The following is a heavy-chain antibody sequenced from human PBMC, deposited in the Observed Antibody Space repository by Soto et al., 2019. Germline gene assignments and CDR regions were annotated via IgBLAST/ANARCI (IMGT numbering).Heavy chain of an antibody. D-gene: IGHD2-15*01. CDR2: INHSGST. V-gene: IGHV4-34*01. CDR3: ASRQLRYCSGGSCYLFDY. Sequence: QVQLQQWGAGLLKPSETLSLTCAVYGGSFSGYYWSWIRQPPGKGLEWIGEINHSGSTNYNPSLKSRVTKSVDTSKNQFSLKLSSVTAADTAVYYGASRQLRYCSGGSCYLFDYWCQGTLVTVSS. CDR1: GGSFSGYY. J-gene: IGHJ4*02.